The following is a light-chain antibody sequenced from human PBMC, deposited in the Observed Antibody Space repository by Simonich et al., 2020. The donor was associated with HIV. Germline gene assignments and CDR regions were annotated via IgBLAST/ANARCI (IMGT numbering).Light chain of an antibody. Sequence: DIVMTQSPDSLAVSLGERATINCKSSQSVSYSSNNKNYLAWYQQKPGQPPKLLIYWASTREYGVPDRFSGSGSGTDFTLTISSLQAEDVAVYYCQQYYSTPLTFGPGTKVDIK. V-gene: IGKV4-1*01. J-gene: IGKJ3*01. CDR3: QQYYSTPLT. CDR1: QSVSYSSNNKNY. CDR2: WAS.